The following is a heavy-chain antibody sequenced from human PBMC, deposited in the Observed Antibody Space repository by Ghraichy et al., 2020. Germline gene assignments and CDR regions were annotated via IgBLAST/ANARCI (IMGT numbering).Heavy chain of an antibody. CDR2: INHSGSA. J-gene: IGHJ5*02. CDR3: TRGRAEAVITNTWAFDP. CDR1: GGAFSGYY. D-gene: IGHD2/OR15-2a*01. Sequence: SETLSLTCAVYGGAFSGYYWSWIRQPPGKGLEWIGEINHSGSANYNPSLNSRVTISVDTSKKQFSLNLSSVTAADTAVYYCTRGRAEAVITNTWAFDPLVQGTLVTVSS. V-gene: IGHV4-34*01.